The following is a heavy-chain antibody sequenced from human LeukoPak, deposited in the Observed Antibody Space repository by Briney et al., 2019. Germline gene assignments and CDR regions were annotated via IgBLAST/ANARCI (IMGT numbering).Heavy chain of an antibody. CDR3: ARAPGTTMTVGYYYYMDV. J-gene: IGHJ6*03. V-gene: IGHV4-4*07. Sequence: SETLSLTCTVSGGSISSYYWSWIRQPAGKGLEWIGRIYTSGSTNYNPSLKSRVTMSVDTSKNQFSLKLSSVTAADTAVYYCARAPGTTMTVGYYYYMDVWGKGTTVTVSS. D-gene: IGHD1-7*01. CDR1: GGSISSYY. CDR2: IYTSGST.